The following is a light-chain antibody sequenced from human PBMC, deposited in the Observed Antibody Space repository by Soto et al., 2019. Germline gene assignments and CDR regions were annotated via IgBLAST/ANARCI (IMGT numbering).Light chain of an antibody. CDR1: QSISTW. Sequence: DIQMTQSPSTLSASVGDRVTITCRASQSISTWLAWYQQKPGKAPKLLIYDASSLQSGVPSRFSGSGSGTEFTLTISSLQPDDFATYYCQEYSAYLHTFGQGTKLEIK. V-gene: IGKV1-5*01. CDR3: QEYSAYLHT. CDR2: DAS. J-gene: IGKJ2*01.